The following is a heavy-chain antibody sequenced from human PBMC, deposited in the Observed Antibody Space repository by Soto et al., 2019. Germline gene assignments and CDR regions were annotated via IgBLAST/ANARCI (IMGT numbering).Heavy chain of an antibody. D-gene: IGHD2-15*01. CDR1: GYTFTSYG. Sequence: ASVKVSCKASGYTFTSYGISWVRQAPGQGLEWMGWISAYNGNTNYAQKLQGRVTMTTDTSTSTAYMELRSLRSDDTAVYYCARVWCSGGSCYHHHYYYYMDVWGKGTTVTVSS. J-gene: IGHJ6*03. CDR3: ARVWCSGGSCYHHHYYYYMDV. CDR2: ISAYNGNT. V-gene: IGHV1-18*01.